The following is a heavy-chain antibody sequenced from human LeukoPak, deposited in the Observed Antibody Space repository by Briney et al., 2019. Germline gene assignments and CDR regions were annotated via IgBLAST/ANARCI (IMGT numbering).Heavy chain of an antibody. CDR2: ISANGGNS. J-gene: IGHJ4*02. V-gene: IGHV3-43*02. CDR3: ARDDSSGYYPDY. Sequence: GALRLSCAASGFTFDNYGMHWVRQAPGKGLEWVSHISANGGNSYFIDSVKGRFTISRDNAKNSLYLQMNSPRAEDTALYYCARDDSSGYYPDYWGQGTLVTVSS. D-gene: IGHD3-22*01. CDR1: GFTFDNYG.